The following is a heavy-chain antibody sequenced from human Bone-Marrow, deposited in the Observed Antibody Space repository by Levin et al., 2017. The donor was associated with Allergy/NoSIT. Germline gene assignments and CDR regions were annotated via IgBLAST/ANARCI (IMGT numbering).Heavy chain of an antibody. CDR1: GDSISSTKW. Sequence: GSLRLSCAVSGDSISSTKWWSWVRQPPGKGLEWIGEIYHSGKTNYNPSLKSRVTMSIDMSKNQFSLRLSSVTAADTAVYYCARFSYGNSYYMDVWGKGTTVTVSS. CDR3: ARFSYGNSYYMDV. V-gene: IGHV4-4*02. J-gene: IGHJ6*03. CDR2: IYHSGKT. D-gene: IGHD3-16*01.